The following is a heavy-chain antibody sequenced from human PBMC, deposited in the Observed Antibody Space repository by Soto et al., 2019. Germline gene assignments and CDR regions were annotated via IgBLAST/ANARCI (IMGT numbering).Heavy chain of an antibody. CDR2: ISGGGGRT. D-gene: IGHD3-10*01. CDR3: AKSGTSPNSYYYMDV. J-gene: IGHJ6*03. CDR1: GLTFSSYA. Sequence: PGGSLRLSCAASGLTFSSYAMTWVRQAPGKGLEWVSGISGGGGRTYNADSVRGRFTISRDNSKNTLYLQMNSLRAEDTAEYYCAKSGTSPNSYYYMDVWGKGTTVTVSS. V-gene: IGHV3-23*01.